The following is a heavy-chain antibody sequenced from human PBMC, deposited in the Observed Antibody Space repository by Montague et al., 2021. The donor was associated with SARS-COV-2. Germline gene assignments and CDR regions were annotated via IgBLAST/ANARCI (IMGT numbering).Heavy chain of an antibody. Sequence: QSGAEVKKPGESLRISCKGSGYSFTSYWISWVRQMPGKGLEWMGIIYPGDSDTRYNPSFQGQVTISADKSISTAYLQWSSLKASDTAMYYCARQRGLWFGERTSDYWGQGTLVTVSS. D-gene: IGHD3-10*01. CDR3: ARQRGLWFGERTSDY. V-gene: IGHV5-51*01. CDR1: GYSFTSYW. CDR2: IYPGDSDT. J-gene: IGHJ4*02.